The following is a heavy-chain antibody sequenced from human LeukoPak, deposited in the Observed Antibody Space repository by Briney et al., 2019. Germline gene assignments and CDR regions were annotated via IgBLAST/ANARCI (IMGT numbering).Heavy chain of an antibody. Sequence: GGSLRLSCASSRFTFSSYWMHWVRQAPGKGLVWVSRINSDGSSTSYADSVKGRFTISRDNAKNTLYLQMNSLRAEDTAVYYCARDPVLRFLEWTLNWFDPWGQGTLVTVSS. CDR1: RFTFSSYW. D-gene: IGHD3-3*01. V-gene: IGHV3-74*01. CDR2: INSDGSST. CDR3: ARDPVLRFLEWTLNWFDP. J-gene: IGHJ5*02.